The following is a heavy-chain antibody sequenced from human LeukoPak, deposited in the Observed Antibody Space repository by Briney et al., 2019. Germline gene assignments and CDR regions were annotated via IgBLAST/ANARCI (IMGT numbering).Heavy chain of an antibody. Sequence: GGSLRLSCAASGFTFSDYYMSWIRQAPGKGLEWVSYISSSGSTIYYADSVKGRFTISRDNAKNSLYLQMNSLRAEDTAVYYCAKEGMFGYGDYGGFDYWGQGTLVTVSS. J-gene: IGHJ4*02. CDR1: GFTFSDYY. V-gene: IGHV3-11*01. CDR3: AKEGMFGYGDYGGFDY. CDR2: ISSSGSTI. D-gene: IGHD4-17*01.